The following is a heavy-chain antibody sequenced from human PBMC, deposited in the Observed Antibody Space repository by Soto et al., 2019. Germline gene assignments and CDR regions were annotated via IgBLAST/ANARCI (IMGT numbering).Heavy chain of an antibody. J-gene: IGHJ5*02. CDR1: GYSISSGYH. CDR3: ARQDRVVAEGRWFDP. D-gene: IGHD2-15*01. Sequence: WETLSLTCTVSGYSISSGYHWARIRQPPGKGLEWLGSVHYSGNTYYNPSLKSRLTISVDKSKNQFSLNLSSVTAADTAVYYCARQDRVVAEGRWFDPWGQGTLVTVSS. CDR2: VHYSGNT. V-gene: IGHV4-38-2*02.